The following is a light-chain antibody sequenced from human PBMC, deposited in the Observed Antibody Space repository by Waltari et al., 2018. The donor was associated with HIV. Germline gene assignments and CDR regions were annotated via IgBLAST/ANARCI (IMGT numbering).Light chain of an antibody. CDR1: SSHIGSNA. Sequence: QSVLTQPPSLSESPRQRVTISCSGSSSHIGSNAVNWYQQLPGKAPKLLIYYDDMLPSGVSDRFSGSKSGSSASLAISGLQSEDEADYYCAAWDDILNAYVFGSGTKVTVL. CDR3: AAWDDILNAYV. V-gene: IGLV1-36*01. CDR2: YDD. J-gene: IGLJ1*01.